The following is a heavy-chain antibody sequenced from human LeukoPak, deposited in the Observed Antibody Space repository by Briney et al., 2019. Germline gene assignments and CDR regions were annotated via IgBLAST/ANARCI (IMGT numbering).Heavy chain of an antibody. D-gene: IGHD2-8*01. CDR1: GYTFTSYY. J-gene: IGHJ3*02. Sequence: GGSVKVSCKASGYTFTSYYMHWVRQAPGQGLEWMGIINPSGGRTNYAQNFQGRVTMSRDTSTSTVYMELSRRRSQDTAVFYCHGSFLNNGDFEIWGQGTLVTVSS. CDR2: INPSGGRT. CDR3: HGSFLNNGDFEI. V-gene: IGHV1-46*01.